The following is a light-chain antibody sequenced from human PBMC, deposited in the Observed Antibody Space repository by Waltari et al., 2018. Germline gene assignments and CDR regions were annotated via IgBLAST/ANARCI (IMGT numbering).Light chain of an antibody. CDR2: DVS. CDR1: SSDVGGYHY. J-gene: IGLJ1*01. V-gene: IGLV2-11*01. Sequence: QSALTPPRSVSGSPGQSVTISCPGPSSDVGGYHYVSWYQQHPGKAPKLMIYDVSKRPSGVPDRFSGSKSGNTASLTISGLQAEDEADYYCCSYAGSYTYVFGTGTKVTVL. CDR3: CSYAGSYTYV.